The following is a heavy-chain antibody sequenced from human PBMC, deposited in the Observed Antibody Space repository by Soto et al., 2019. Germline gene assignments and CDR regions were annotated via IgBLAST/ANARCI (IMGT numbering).Heavy chain of an antibody. CDR3: AKRIVGATVHC. CDR1: GFSFSNYA. CDR2: ISSDGKK. D-gene: IGHD1-26*01. V-gene: IGHV3-23*01. J-gene: IGHJ4*02. Sequence: EVQLLESGGGLVQPGGSLRLSCAASGFSFSNYAMTWVRQAPGKGLEWVSAISSDGKKFYADSVRGRFTITRDNSKNTLCLQMNSLRVEDTAVYYCAKRIVGATVHCWGQGTLVTVSS.